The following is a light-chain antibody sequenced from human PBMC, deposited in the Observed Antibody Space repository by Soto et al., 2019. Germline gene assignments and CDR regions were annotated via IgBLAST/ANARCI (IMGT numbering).Light chain of an antibody. CDR3: QSYDRSLSGWV. V-gene: IGLV2-11*01. Sequence: QSVLTQPRSVSGSPGQSVTISCTGTSSDVGGYNYVSWYQQHPGKAPKLMIYDVSKRPSGVPDRFSGSKSGTSASLAITGLQAEDEADYYCQSYDRSLSGWVFGTGTKLT. CDR2: DVS. CDR1: SSDVGGYNY. J-gene: IGLJ3*02.